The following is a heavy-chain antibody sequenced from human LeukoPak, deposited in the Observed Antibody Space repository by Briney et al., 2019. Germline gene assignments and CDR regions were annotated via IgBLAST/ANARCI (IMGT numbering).Heavy chain of an antibody. CDR2: ISYDGSNK. CDR3: AKDQSPPYSSSWYGTGDY. V-gene: IGHV3-30*18. J-gene: IGHJ4*02. Sequence: GGSLRLSCAASGFTFSSYGMHWVRQAPGKGLEWVAVISYDGSNKYYADSVKGRFTISRDNSKNTLYLQMNSLRAEDTAVYYCAKDQSPPYSSSWYGTGDYWGQGTLVTVSS. D-gene: IGHD6-13*01. CDR1: GFTFSSYG.